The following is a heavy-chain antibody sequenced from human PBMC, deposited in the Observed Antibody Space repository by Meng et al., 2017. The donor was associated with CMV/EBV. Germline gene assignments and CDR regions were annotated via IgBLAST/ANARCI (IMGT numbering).Heavy chain of an antibody. Sequence: VERVCAGVVVVQHGRPWGCYWAASGFTFGSYAMHWVRQARGKGLGWVAVISYDGSNKYYADSVKGRFTISRDNSKNTLYLQMNSLRAEDTAVYYCAPGWFDPWGQGTLVTVSS. J-gene: IGHJ5*02. V-gene: IGHV3-30-3*01. CDR2: ISYDGSNK. CDR1: GFTFGSYA. CDR3: APGWFDP.